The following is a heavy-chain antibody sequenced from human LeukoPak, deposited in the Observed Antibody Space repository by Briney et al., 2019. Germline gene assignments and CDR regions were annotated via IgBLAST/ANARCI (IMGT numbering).Heavy chain of an antibody. CDR3: AKDGAISPGRGYSSGRTGYFDY. CDR1: GFTFSRCA. Sequence: PGGSLRLSCAASGFTFSRCAMSWVRQAPGKGLEWVSAITDSGRSTYYADSVKGRFTISRDNSKNTLYLQMNSLRAEDTAVYYCAKDGAISPGRGYSSGRTGYFDYWGQGTLVTVSS. D-gene: IGHD6-19*01. J-gene: IGHJ4*02. CDR2: ITDSGRST. V-gene: IGHV3-23*01.